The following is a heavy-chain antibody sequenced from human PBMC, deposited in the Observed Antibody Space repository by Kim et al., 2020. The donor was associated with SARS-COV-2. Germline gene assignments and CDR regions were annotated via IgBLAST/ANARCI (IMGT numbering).Heavy chain of an antibody. Sequence: GGSLRLSCAASGFSFNTYTMDWVRQAPGKGLEWVSSITVSSTHMYYADSVKGRFTISRDTATNSVYLHMYSLRVDDTAVYYCARGWFGQFGDYWGQGTRV. CDR2: ITVSSTHM. CDR1: GFSFNTYT. V-gene: IGHV3-21*01. CDR3: ARGWFGQFGDY. D-gene: IGHD3-10*01. J-gene: IGHJ4*02.